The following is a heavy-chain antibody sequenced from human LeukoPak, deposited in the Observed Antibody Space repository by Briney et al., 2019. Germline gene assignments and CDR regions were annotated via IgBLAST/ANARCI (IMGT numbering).Heavy chain of an antibody. V-gene: IGHV4-34*01. CDR2: INHSGST. D-gene: IGHD1-20*01. J-gene: IGHJ4*02. CDR3: ARLIRYDTRDY. CDR1: GGSFSGYY. Sequence: SETLSLTCAVYGGSFSGYYWSWIRQPPGKGLEWIGEINHSGSTNYNPSLKSRVTISVDTSKNQFFLKLSSVTAADTAVYYCARLIRYDTRDYWGQGTLVTVSS.